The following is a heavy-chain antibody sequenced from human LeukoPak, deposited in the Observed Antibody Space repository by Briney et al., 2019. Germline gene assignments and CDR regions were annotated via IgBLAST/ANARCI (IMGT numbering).Heavy chain of an antibody. CDR2: ISGNGVTT. Sequence: GGSLRLSCAASGFTFSSYAMSWFRQAPGKGLEWVSTISGNGVTTYYADSVKGRFTISRDNSKNTLYLQMNTLRAEDTAVYYCAKLTTLTTGVRYFDYWGQGTLVTVSS. CDR1: GFTFSSYA. CDR3: AKLTTLTTGVRYFDY. V-gene: IGHV3-23*01. D-gene: IGHD4-17*01. J-gene: IGHJ4*02.